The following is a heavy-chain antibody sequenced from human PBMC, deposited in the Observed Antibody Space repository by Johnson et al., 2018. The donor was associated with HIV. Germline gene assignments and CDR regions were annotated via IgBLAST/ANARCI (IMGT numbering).Heavy chain of an antibody. Sequence: VQLVESGGGVVQPGKSLTLSCVVSGFTVSSNYMSWVRQAPGKGLEWVSVIYSGGSTYYADSVKGRFTISRENAKSSLYLQMHSLTVGDTAVYYCARQGLTVDALDIWGQGTMVTVSS. V-gene: IGHV3-66*04. D-gene: IGHD3/OR15-3a*01. CDR2: IYSGGST. J-gene: IGHJ3*02. CDR1: GFTVSSNY. CDR3: ARQGLTVDALDI.